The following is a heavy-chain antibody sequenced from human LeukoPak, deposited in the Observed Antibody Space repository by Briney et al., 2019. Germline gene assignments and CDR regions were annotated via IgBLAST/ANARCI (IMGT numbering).Heavy chain of an antibody. J-gene: IGHJ4*02. V-gene: IGHV4-39*01. Sequence: SETLSLTCTISGGSIGSASSYWAWIRQPPGKGLEWIGIMYYTGGTYYNPSLKSRVTISGDTSKNQFSLKLSSVTAADTAVYYCASPGGNRWLQFYHFDYWGQGTLVTVSS. D-gene: IGHD5-24*01. CDR2: MYYTGGT. CDR1: GGSIGSASSY. CDR3: ASPGGNRWLQFYHFDY.